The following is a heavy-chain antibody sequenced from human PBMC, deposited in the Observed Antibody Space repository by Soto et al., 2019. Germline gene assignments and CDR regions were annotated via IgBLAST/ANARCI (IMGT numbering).Heavy chain of an antibody. Sequence: QVQLVQSGAEVKKPGASVKVSCKASGYTFTSYDINWVRQATGQVLEWIGWMNPNSGNTGYAHQFQGRVTMTRNTSISTAYMELSLLRSEDTAVYYCARTLYGDNVDYWGQGTLVTVSS. D-gene: IGHD4-17*01. CDR2: MNPNSGNT. CDR3: ARTLYGDNVDY. J-gene: IGHJ4*02. V-gene: IGHV1-8*01. CDR1: GYTFTSYD.